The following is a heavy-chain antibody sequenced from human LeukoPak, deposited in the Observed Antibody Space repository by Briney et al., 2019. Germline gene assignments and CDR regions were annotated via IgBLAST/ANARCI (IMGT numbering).Heavy chain of an antibody. CDR1: GYTFTVYF. Sequence: ASVKVSCKASGYTFTVYFMHWGRQAPGQGREWMGWINPNSGGTNYAQKFQGRVTMTRDTSISTAYMELSRLRSDDTAVYYCARELNYDSSGYYFDYWGQGTLVTVSS. CDR2: INPNSGGT. V-gene: IGHV1-2*02. CDR3: ARELNYDSSGYYFDY. D-gene: IGHD3-22*01. J-gene: IGHJ4*02.